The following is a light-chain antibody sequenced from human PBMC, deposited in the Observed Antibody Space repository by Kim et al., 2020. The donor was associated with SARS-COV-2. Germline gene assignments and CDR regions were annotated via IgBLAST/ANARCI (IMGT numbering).Light chain of an antibody. CDR1: SSNIGSNY. J-gene: IGLJ2*01. CDR3: AAWDDSLSGRGVV. CDR2: RNN. V-gene: IGLV1-47*01. Sequence: LTISCSGSSSNIGSNYVYWYQQLPGTAPKLLIYRNNQRPSGVPDRFSGSKSGTSASLAISGLRSEDEADYYCAAWDDSLSGRGVVFGGGTQLTVL.